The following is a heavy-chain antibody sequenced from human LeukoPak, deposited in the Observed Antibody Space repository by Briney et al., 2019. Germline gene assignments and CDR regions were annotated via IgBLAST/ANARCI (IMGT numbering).Heavy chain of an antibody. D-gene: IGHD3-10*01. V-gene: IGHV3-30*18. CDR1: GFTFSSYG. CDR2: ISYDGSNK. J-gene: IGHJ4*02. Sequence: GGSLRLSCAASGFTFSSYGMHWVRQAPGKGLEWVAVISYDGSNKYYADSVKGRFTISRDNSKNTLYLQMNSLRAEDTAVYYCAKDRLLLWFGELVDYWGQGTLVTVSS. CDR3: AKDRLLLWFGELVDY.